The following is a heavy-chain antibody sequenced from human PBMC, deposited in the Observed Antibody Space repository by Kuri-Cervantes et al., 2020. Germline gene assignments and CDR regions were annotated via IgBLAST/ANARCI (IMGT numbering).Heavy chain of an antibody. J-gene: IGHJ3*02. CDR2: MNPNSGNT. CDR3: ARDQQLVWVAFDI. D-gene: IGHD6-13*01. Sequence: ASVKVSCKASGYTFTSYDINWVRQATGQGLEWMGWMNPNSGNTGYAQKFQGRVTMTRSTSISTAYMELSSLRSEDTAVYYCARDQQLVWVAFDIWGQGTMVTVSS. V-gene: IGHV1-8*01. CDR1: GYTFTSYD.